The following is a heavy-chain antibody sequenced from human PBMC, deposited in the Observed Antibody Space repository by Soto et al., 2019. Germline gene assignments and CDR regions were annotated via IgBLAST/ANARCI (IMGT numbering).Heavy chain of an antibody. CDR2: IWYDGSNK. D-gene: IGHD6-19*01. Sequence: QVQLVESGGGVVQPGRSLRLSCAASGFTFSSYGMHWVRQAPGKGLEWVAVIWYDGSNKYYADSVKGRFTISRDNSKNTMYLQMNSLRAEDTAVYYCARSEQWLFNYYYGMDVWGQGTTVTVSS. CDR1: GFTFSSYG. V-gene: IGHV3-33*01. J-gene: IGHJ6*02. CDR3: ARSEQWLFNYYYGMDV.